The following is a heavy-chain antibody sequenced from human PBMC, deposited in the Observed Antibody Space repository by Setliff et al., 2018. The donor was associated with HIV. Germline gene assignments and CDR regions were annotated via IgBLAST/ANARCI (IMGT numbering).Heavy chain of an antibody. J-gene: IGHJ6*02. V-gene: IGHV4-61*09. CDR1: GGSISTNEHY. CDR2: ISASGGT. CDR3: VREWFSSVYYYYAIDV. Sequence: SETLSLTCTVSGGSISTNEHYWSWIRQPAGKELQWIGHISASGGTKYSSSLKSRVTMSVDTSKNQFSLKLTSVTAADTAIYYCVREWFSSVYYYYAIDVWGQGATVTVSS. D-gene: IGHD3-10*01.